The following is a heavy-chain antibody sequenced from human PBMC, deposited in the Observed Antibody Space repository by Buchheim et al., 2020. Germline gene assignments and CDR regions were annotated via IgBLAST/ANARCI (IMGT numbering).Heavy chain of an antibody. J-gene: IGHJ4*02. D-gene: IGHD2-2*01. Sequence: QVQLVESGGGVVQPGRSLRLSCAASGFTFSSHAMHWVRQPPGKGLEWVAIISYDGSYKDYPDSVKGRFTVYRDNFQNNQFLQMNSLRAEDTAVYYCGAEVGSREFDNWGQGTL. CDR3: GAEVGSREFDN. V-gene: IGHV3-30*03. CDR2: ISYDGSYK. CDR1: GFTFSSHA.